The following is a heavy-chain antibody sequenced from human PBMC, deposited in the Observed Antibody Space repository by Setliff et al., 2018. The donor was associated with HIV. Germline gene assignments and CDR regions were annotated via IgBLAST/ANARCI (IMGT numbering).Heavy chain of an antibody. J-gene: IGHJ4*02. CDR3: ARMPILVYASPLDN. V-gene: IGHV1-18*01. Sequence: ASVKVSCKASGYMFTSYGIGWVRQAPGQGLEWMGWISTYNGNTNYAPQFQGRVSVTTDTATTTVHMELRSLRSDDTAVYYCARMPILVYASPLDNWGQGTLVPSPQ. D-gene: IGHD2-8*01. CDR1: GYMFTSYG. CDR2: ISTYNGNT.